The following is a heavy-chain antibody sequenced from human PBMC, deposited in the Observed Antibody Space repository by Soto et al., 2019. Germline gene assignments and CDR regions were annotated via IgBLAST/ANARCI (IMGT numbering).Heavy chain of an antibody. Sequence: PSETLSLTCAVSDYSVSGTYYWGWLRQPPGKGLEWIGSIHHRGTTYYTPSLTSRVTLSVDTSKNQFSLRLSSVTAADTAVYYCASTGIYGSGTYYGMDVWGQGTTVTVS. CDR2: IHHRGTT. V-gene: IGHV4-38-2*01. J-gene: IGHJ6*02. CDR3: ASTGIYGSGTYYGMDV. D-gene: IGHD3-10*01. CDR1: DYSVSGTYY.